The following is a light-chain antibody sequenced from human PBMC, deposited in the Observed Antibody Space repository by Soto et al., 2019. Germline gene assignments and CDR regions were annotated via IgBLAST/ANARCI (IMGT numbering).Light chain of an antibody. Sequence: DIVMTQSPLSLPVTPGEPASISCRSSQSLLHSNGYNYLDWYLQKPGQSPQLLIYLGSNRASGVPDKFSGSGSGTDFTLKISRVQAEDVRVYYCMQALQSPYTFGQWTKLEIK. CDR1: QSLLHSNGYNY. V-gene: IGKV2-28*01. J-gene: IGKJ2*01. CDR2: LGS. CDR3: MQALQSPYT.